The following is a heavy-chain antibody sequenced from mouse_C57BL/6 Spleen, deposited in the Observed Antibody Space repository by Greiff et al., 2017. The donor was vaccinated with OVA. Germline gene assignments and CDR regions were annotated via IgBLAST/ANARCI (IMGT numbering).Heavy chain of an antibody. V-gene: IGHV1-59*01. J-gene: IGHJ3*01. D-gene: IGHD1-1*01. Sequence: VQLQQSGAELVRPGTSVKLSCKASGYTFTSYWMHWVKQRPGQGLEWIGVIDPSDSYTNYNQKFKGKATLTVDTSSSTAYMQLSSLTSEDSAVYYCARSYYYGSSYWFAYWGQGTLVTVSA. CDR1: GYTFTSYW. CDR2: IDPSDSYT. CDR3: ARSYYYGSSYWFAY.